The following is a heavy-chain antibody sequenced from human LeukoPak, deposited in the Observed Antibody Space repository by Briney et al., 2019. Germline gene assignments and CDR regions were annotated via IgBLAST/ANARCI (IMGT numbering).Heavy chain of an antibody. V-gene: IGHV1-69*05. CDR1: GGTFSSYA. J-gene: IGHJ5*02. CDR3: AFMTPYSSSWYPELGWFDP. CDR2: IIPIFGTA. Sequence: GSSVKVSCKASGGTFSSYAISWVRQAPGQGLEWMGGIIPIFGTANYAQKFLGRVTITTDESTSTAYMELSSLRSEDTAVYYCAFMTPYSSSWYPELGWFDPWGQGTLVTVSS. D-gene: IGHD6-13*01.